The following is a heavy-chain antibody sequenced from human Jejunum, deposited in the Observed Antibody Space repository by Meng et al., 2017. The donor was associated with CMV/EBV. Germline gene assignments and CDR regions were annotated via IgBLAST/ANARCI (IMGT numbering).Heavy chain of an antibody. J-gene: IGHJ4*02. CDR1: SISSSNW. V-gene: IGHV4-4*02. CDR2: VYHSGST. CDR3: ARGNLGYCSSTSCLPDY. D-gene: IGHD2-2*01. Sequence: SISSSNWWSWVRQPPGKGLEWIGEVYHSGSTNYNPSLKSRVTISVDKSKNQLSLKLSSVTAADTAVYYCARGNLGYCSSTSCLPDYWGQGTLVTVSS.